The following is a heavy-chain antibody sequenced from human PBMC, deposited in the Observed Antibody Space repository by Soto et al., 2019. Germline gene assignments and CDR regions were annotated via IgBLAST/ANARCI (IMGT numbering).Heavy chain of an antibody. CDR3: ARVINGLLIDY. CDR1: GYTFSRYD. D-gene: IGHD3-22*01. CDR2: ISTGNGNT. Sequence: ASVKVSCKASGYTFSRYDMHWVRQAPGQRLEWMGWISTGNGNTKYSQNFQGRVTITRDISATTAYMEVSSLRSEDTAVFYCARVINGLLIDYWGQGTLVTVS. J-gene: IGHJ4*02. V-gene: IGHV1-3*04.